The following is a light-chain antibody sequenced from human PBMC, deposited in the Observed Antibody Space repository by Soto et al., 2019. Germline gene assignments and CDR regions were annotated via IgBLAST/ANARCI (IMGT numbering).Light chain of an antibody. CDR3: QQYNSYSQT. CDR1: QSVSNN. V-gene: IGKV3D-15*01. Sequence: ETVMTQSPATLSVSPGERATLSCRASQSVSNNLAWYHQKPGQAPRLLIYSASNRATGIPARFSGGGSGTDFTLTISSLEPEDFATYYCQQYNSYSQTFGQGTKVDI. J-gene: IGKJ1*01. CDR2: SAS.